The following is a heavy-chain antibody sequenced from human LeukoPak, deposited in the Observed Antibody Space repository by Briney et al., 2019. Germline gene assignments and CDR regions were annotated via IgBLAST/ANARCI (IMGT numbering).Heavy chain of an antibody. V-gene: IGHV4-38-2*01. J-gene: IGHJ4*02. CDR1: GYSISSGYY. CDR3: ARGIAVAGPPFFYDY. Sequence: SETLSLTCAVSGYSISSGYYWGWIRSPPGKGLEGIGSIYHSGSTYYNPSLKSRVTISVDTSKNQFSLKLSSVTAADTAVYYCARGIAVAGPPFFYDYWGQGTLVTVSS. CDR2: IYHSGST. D-gene: IGHD6-19*01.